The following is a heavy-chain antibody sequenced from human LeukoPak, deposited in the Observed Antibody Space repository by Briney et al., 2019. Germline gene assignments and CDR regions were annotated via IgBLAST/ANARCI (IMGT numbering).Heavy chain of an antibody. Sequence: GASVKVSCKTSGYPFSTWEINWVRQAAGQGLEWLGWVHPESGNTDYAQRFRGRVTMSRDTSTSTAYMELSGLRLDDTAVYFCARGPRNDPWGQGTLVTVSS. D-gene: IGHD1-14*01. J-gene: IGHJ5*02. CDR3: ARGPRNDP. V-gene: IGHV1-8*01. CDR2: VHPESGNT. CDR1: GYPFSTWE.